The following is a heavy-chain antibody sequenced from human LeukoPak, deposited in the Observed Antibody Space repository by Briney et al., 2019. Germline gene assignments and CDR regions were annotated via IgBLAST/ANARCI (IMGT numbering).Heavy chain of an antibody. J-gene: IGHJ4*02. CDR2: IWYDGTNK. Sequence: GGSLRLSCAASGFTFSSYAMHWVRQPPGKGLEWVAIIWYDGTNKNYADSVKGRFTISRDNSKNTLYLQMNSLRAEDTAVYYCARGVDYYENSGTIDYWGQGTLVTVSS. CDR1: GFTFSSYA. CDR3: ARGVDYYENSGTIDY. V-gene: IGHV3-33*08. D-gene: IGHD3-22*01.